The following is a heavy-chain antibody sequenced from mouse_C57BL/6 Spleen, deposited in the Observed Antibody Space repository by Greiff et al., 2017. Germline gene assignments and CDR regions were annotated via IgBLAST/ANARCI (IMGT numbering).Heavy chain of an antibody. V-gene: IGHV1-26*01. CDR2: INPNNGGT. CDR1: GYTFTDYY. Sequence: EVQLQQSGPELVKPGASVKISCKASGYTFTDYYMNWVKQSHGKSLEWIGDINPNNGGTSYNQKFKGKATLTVDKSSSTAYMELRSLTSEDSAVYYCARRGLYDGNYDGYFDYGGQGTTLTVSS. J-gene: IGHJ2*01. D-gene: IGHD2-1*01. CDR3: ARRGLYDGNYDGYFDY.